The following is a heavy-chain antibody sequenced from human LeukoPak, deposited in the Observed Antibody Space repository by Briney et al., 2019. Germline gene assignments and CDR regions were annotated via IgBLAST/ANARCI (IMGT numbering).Heavy chain of an antibody. J-gene: IGHJ6*03. CDR2: IYYSGNT. D-gene: IGHD3-10*01. CDR3: ARRLGRKFGERFYYYHYMDV. Sequence: SETLSLTCTVSGGSIRSTSYYWGWIRQPPGKGLEWIGSIYYSGNTYYNPSLKSRVTISVDTSKNQFSLKLSSVTAADTAVYYCARRLGRKFGERFYYYHYMDVWGKGTTVTISS. V-gene: IGHV4-39*07. CDR1: GGSIRSTSYY.